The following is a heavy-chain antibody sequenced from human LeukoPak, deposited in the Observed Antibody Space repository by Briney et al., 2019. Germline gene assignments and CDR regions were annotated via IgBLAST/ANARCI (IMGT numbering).Heavy chain of an antibody. CDR3: ARSYGARPFTDY. CDR1: GYTFTSYD. V-gene: IGHV1-18*01. Sequence: ASVRVSCKASGYTFTSYDINWVRQATGQGLEWMGWISAYNGNTNYAQKLQGRVTMTTDTSTSTAYMELRSLRSDDTAVYYCARSYGARPFTDYWGQGTLVTVSS. CDR2: ISAYNGNT. D-gene: IGHD1-26*01. J-gene: IGHJ4*02.